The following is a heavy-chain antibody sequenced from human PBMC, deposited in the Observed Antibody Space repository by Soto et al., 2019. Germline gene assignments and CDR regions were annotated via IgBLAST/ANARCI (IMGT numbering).Heavy chain of an antibody. V-gene: IGHV1-24*01. CDR3: ARKQGGLAVAGFAAFDI. D-gene: IGHD6-19*01. J-gene: IGHJ3*02. CDR2: FDPEDGET. CDR1: GYTLTELS. Sequence: ASVKVSCKVSGYTLTELSMHWVRQAPGKGFEWMGGFDPEDGETIYAQKFQGRVTMTTDTSTDTAYMELRSLRSDDTAVYYCARKQGGLAVAGFAAFDIWGQGPMVTVSS.